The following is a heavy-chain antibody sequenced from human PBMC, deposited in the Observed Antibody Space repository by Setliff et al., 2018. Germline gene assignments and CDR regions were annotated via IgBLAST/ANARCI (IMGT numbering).Heavy chain of an antibody. D-gene: IGHD3-22*01. CDR1: GGSISSYY. V-gene: IGHV4-4*07. CDR2: IYTTGST. Sequence: TLSLTCPVSGGSISSYYWSWIRQPAGKGLEWIGHIYTTGSTNYNPSLKSRVTLSVDTSKNQFSLKLTSVTAADTAIYYCARTPYYYDTAGYDFWGQGTLVTVSS. CDR3: ARTPYYYDTAGYDF. J-gene: IGHJ4*02.